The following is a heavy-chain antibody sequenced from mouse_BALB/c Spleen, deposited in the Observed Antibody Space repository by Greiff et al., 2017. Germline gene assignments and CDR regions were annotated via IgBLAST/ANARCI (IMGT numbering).Heavy chain of an antibody. V-gene: IGHV2-4-1*01. Sequence: VQLQQSGPGLVQPSQSLSITCTVSGFSLTSYGVHWVRQSPGEGLEWLGVIWSGGSTDYNAAFISRLSISKDNSKSQVFFKMNSLQADDTAIYYCARKVPYGLYAMDYWGQGTSVTVSS. CDR1: GFSLTSYG. CDR2: IWSGGST. CDR3: ARKVPYGLYAMDY. D-gene: IGHD1-1*02. J-gene: IGHJ4*01.